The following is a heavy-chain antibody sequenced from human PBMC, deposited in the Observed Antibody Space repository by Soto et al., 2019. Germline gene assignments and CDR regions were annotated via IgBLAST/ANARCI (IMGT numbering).Heavy chain of an antibody. CDR2: ILHSGST. CDR1: GGSISSYS. CDR3: ASLISRDGYTSFDY. Sequence: ASETLSLTCAVSGGSISSYSWTWIRQPPGKGLEWVGYILHSGSTYYNPSLKSRVIISVDRSKNQFFLKLMSVTAAETAIYYCASLISRDGYTSFDYWGQGXLVTVYS. D-gene: IGHD5-12*01. V-gene: IGHV4-30-2*01. J-gene: IGHJ4*02.